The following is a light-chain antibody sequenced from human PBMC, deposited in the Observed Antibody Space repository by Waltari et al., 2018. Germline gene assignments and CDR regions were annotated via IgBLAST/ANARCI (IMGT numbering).Light chain of an antibody. J-gene: IGKJ3*01. CDR1: QSIRTY. CDR2: AAS. Sequence: DIQMTQSPSSLSASVGDRVTITCRASQSIRTYLNWYQQKPGKAPKLLIYAASSLQSGVPSRFSGSGSGTDFTLNISRVEAEDVGVYYCMQATHWPPFTFGPGTKVDIK. CDR3: MQATHWPPFT. V-gene: IGKV1-39*01.